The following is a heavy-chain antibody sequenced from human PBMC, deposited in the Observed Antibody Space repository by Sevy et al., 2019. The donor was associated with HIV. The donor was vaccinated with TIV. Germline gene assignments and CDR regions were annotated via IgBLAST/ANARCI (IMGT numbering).Heavy chain of an antibody. Sequence: GGCLRLSCAASGFSFSSYEMTWVRQAPGKGLEWVSYISNSGTTISYSDSVRGRFTISRDNARNLLYLQMNSLRAEDTAVYFCARDLPPSATTVPHFDCWGQGTLVTVSS. CDR1: GFSFSSYE. J-gene: IGHJ4*02. V-gene: IGHV3-48*03. CDR3: ARDLPPSATTVPHFDC. D-gene: IGHD4-17*01. CDR2: ISNSGTTI.